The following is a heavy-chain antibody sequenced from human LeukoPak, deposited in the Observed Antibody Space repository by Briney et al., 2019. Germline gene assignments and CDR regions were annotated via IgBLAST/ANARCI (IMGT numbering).Heavy chain of an antibody. CDR3: ARGYSSRLYNWLDP. Sequence: GGSLRLSCAASGFTFTNAWMHWVRQAPGKGLEWVGRIKTKSEGGTIDYAAPVRGRFTISRDDSENTLYLQMNSLTAEDTAVYYCARGYSSRLYNWLDPWGQGTLVTVSS. J-gene: IGHJ5*02. CDR1: GFTFTNAW. D-gene: IGHD6-13*01. CDR2: IKTKSEGGTI. V-gene: IGHV3-15*05.